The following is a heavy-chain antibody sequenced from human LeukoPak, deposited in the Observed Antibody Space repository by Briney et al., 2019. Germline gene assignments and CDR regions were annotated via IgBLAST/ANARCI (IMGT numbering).Heavy chain of an antibody. CDR3: ARAGGYDPQFDY. D-gene: IGHD5-12*01. Sequence: SETLSLTCTVSGGSISSGDYYWGWIRQPPGKGLEWIGYIYYSGSTYYNPSLKSRVTISVDTSKNQFSLKLSSVTAADTAVYYCARAGGYDPQFDYWGQGTLVTVSS. J-gene: IGHJ4*02. CDR2: IYYSGST. CDR1: GGSISSGDYY. V-gene: IGHV4-30-4*01.